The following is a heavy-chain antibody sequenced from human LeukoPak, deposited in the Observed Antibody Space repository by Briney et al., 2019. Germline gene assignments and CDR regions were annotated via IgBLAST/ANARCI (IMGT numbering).Heavy chain of an antibody. CDR2: ISGSGSTT. D-gene: IGHD2-15*01. V-gene: IGHV3-48*03. J-gene: IGHJ4*02. Sequence: PGGSLRLSCAASGFTYSHWQMNWLRQAPGKGLEWISYISGSGSTTSFADSVRGRFTISRDNAKNSMFLQMNSLRAEDTAVYYCARGYCSCGSCHFDSWGQGTLVTVSS. CDR1: GFTYSHWQ. CDR3: ARGYCSCGSCHFDS.